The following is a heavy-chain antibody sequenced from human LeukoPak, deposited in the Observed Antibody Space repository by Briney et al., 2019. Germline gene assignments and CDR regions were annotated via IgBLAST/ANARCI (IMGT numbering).Heavy chain of an antibody. CDR1: GFTFSSYA. Sequence: ERSLRLSCAASGFTFSSYAMHWVRQAPGKGLEWVATISYDGSNKYYADSVKGRFTISRDNSKNTPYLQMNSLRAEDTAVYYCARDSGNIYYYMDVWGKGTTVTVSS. V-gene: IGHV3-30*01. CDR3: ARDSGNIYYYMDV. D-gene: IGHD2/OR15-2a*01. CDR2: ISYDGSNK. J-gene: IGHJ6*03.